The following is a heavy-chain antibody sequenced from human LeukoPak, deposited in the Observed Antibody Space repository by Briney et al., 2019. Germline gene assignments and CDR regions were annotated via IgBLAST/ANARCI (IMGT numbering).Heavy chain of an antibody. V-gene: IGHV3-30-3*01. Sequence: GGSLRLSCAASGFTFSTYAMHWVRQAPGKGLEWVAVISNDGSKNQYADSVKGRFTISRDNSKYTLYLQMNSLRAEDTAVYYCARDLAYCAGDCYSGDAFDIWGQGTMVTVSS. J-gene: IGHJ3*02. CDR2: ISNDGSKN. CDR3: ARDLAYCAGDCYSGDAFDI. CDR1: GFTFSTYA. D-gene: IGHD2-21*02.